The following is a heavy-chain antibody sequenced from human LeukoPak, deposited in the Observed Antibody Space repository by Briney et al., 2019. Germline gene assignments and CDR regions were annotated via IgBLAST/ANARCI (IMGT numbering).Heavy chain of an antibody. CDR3: VKDLGRNYGDDVYFYYGMDV. J-gene: IGHJ6*02. CDR2: ISINGGTT. D-gene: IGHD4-17*01. CDR1: GFIFSSYT. Sequence: GGSLRLSCSASGFIFSSYTMHWVRQAPGKGLQYVSSISINGGTTYYADSVRGRFTISRDNSKNTLYLQMSSLRAEDTAVYYCVKDLGRNYGDDVYFYYGMDVWGQGTTVTVSS. V-gene: IGHV3-64D*06.